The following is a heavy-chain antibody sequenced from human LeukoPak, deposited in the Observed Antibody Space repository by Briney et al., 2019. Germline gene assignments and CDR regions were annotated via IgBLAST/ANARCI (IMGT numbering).Heavy chain of an antibody. Sequence: PGGSLRLSCAASGFTLSSNYMSWVRQAPGKGLEWVSVIYSGGSTYYADSVKGRFTISRDNSKNTLYLQMNSLRAEDTAVYYCAAKTVNMVRGVMSWGQGTLVTVSS. CDR3: AAKTVNMVRGVMS. D-gene: IGHD3-10*01. V-gene: IGHV3-53*01. CDR2: IYSGGST. CDR1: GFTLSSNY. J-gene: IGHJ4*02.